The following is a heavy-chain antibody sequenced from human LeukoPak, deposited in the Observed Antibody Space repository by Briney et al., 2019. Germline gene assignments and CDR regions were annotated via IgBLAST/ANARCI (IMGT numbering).Heavy chain of an antibody. CDR3: AKVYVSWWFDP. CDR1: GFTFSAYA. J-gene: IGHJ5*02. V-gene: IGHV3-23*01. D-gene: IGHD3-10*02. CDR2: ITGSGGST. Sequence: GGSLRLSCAASGFTFSAYAMSWVRQAPGKGLEWVSAITGSGGSTQYADSVKGRFTISRDNSKNTLYLQMNSLRAEDTALYYCAKVYVSWWFDPWGQGTLVTVSS.